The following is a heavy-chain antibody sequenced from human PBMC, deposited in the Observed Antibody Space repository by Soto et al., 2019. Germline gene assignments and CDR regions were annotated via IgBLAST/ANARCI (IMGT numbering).Heavy chain of an antibody. Sequence: GGSLRLSCAASGITFSSYSMNWVRQAPGKGLEWVSYISSSSSSIYYADSVKGRFTISRDNAKNSLYLQMNSLRDEDTAVYFCARDLEVNNAVLSGYYYFDYWGQGTLVTVSS. D-gene: IGHD3-3*01. CDR1: GITFSSYS. CDR2: ISSSSSSI. J-gene: IGHJ4*02. V-gene: IGHV3-48*02. CDR3: ARDLEVNNAVLSGYYYFDY.